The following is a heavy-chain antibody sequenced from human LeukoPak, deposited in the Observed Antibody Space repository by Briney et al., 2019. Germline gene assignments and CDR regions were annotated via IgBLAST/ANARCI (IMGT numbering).Heavy chain of an antibody. D-gene: IGHD6-19*01. CDR3: ARVIAVAGKFYYGMDV. V-gene: IGHV1-2*04. Sequence: ASVKVSCKASGYTFTGYYMHWVRQAPGQGLEWMGWINPNSGGTNYAQKFQGWVTMTRDTSISTAYMELSRLRSDDTAVYYCARVIAVAGKFYYGMDVWGQGTTVTVSS. J-gene: IGHJ6*02. CDR1: GYTFTGYY. CDR2: INPNSGGT.